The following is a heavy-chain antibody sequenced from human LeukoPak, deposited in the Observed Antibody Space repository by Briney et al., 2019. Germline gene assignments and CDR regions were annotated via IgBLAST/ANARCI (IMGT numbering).Heavy chain of an antibody. J-gene: IGHJ4*02. CDR1: GFTVSTNY. D-gene: IGHD2-2*01. Sequence: GGSLRLSCAASGFTVSTNYMSWVRQAPGKGLEWVSVIYSGGSTYYADSVKGRFTNSRDNSKNTLYLQMNSLRAEDTAVYHCARDLVGVPAAIGYWGQGTLVTVSS. V-gene: IGHV3-53*01. CDR3: ARDLVGVPAAIGY. CDR2: IYSGGST.